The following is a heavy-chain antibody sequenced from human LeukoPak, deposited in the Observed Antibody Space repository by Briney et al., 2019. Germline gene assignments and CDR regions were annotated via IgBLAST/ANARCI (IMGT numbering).Heavy chain of an antibody. J-gene: IGHJ4*02. V-gene: IGHV4-34*01. CDR1: GGSFRGYY. Sequence: PSETLSLTCAVYGGSFRGYYWNWIRQPPGKGLEWIGEINHSGSSNYNPSLKSRVTMSVDTSKNQFSLKLSSVTAADTAVYYCARGGRVVPAAMLDYWGQGTLVTVSS. CDR3: ARGGRVVPAAMLDY. CDR2: INHSGSS. D-gene: IGHD2-2*01.